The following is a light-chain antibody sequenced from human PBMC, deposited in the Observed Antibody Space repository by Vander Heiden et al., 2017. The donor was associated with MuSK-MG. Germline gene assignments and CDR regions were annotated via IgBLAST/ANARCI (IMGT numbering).Light chain of an antibody. CDR3: QEDYTYST. V-gene: IGKV1-5*03. J-gene: IGKJ2*01. CDR2: KAS. CDR1: QSIRSS. Sequence: DIQMTQFPSTLSASVGDRVTITCRASQSIRSSLAWYQQKPEKTPKLLIYKASTLESGVPSRFSGSGFGTEFTLTSSSLQPDDFATYYCQEDYTYSTFGQGTKVXIK.